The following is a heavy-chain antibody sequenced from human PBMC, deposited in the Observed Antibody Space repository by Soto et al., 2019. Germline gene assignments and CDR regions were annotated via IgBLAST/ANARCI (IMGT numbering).Heavy chain of an antibody. V-gene: IGHV3-30*18. Sequence: QVQLVETGGGVVQPGRSLRLSCAASGFTFSSYGMHWVRQAPGEGLEWGAVLSYDGSNKYYADSVQGRFTISRDNSKKTLYLQMNSLRAEDTPVYYCPKPDRAIGSSLKPLDYWGQGTLVTVSS. J-gene: IGHJ4*02. CDR2: LSYDGSNK. D-gene: IGHD1-26*01. CDR3: PKPDRAIGSSLKPLDY. CDR1: GFTFSSYG.